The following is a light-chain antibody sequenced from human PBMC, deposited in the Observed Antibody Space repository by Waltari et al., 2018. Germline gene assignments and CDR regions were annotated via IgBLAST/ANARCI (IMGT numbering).Light chain of an antibody. CDR1: SSTIGSHT. Sequence: QSVLTQPPSASGTPGQRVTISCSGSSSTIGSHTLHWYQPLPGTAPKLLIYSNNQRPSGVPDRFSGSKSGTSASLAISGLQSEDEADYYCAAWDDSLNGRGVFGGGTKLTVL. CDR3: AAWDDSLNGRGV. CDR2: SNN. V-gene: IGLV1-44*01. J-gene: IGLJ2*01.